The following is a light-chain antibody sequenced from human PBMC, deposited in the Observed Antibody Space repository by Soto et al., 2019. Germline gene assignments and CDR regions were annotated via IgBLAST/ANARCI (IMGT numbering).Light chain of an antibody. V-gene: IGKV1D-16*01. Sequence: DIQMTQSPSSVSASVGDRVTITCRASQDISNWLAWYQQKPETGPKTLILAASTLQSGVPSRFSGSGSGTDFTLTISSLQPEDSATYYCQHYHSYPLTFGGGTKVEIK. CDR2: AAS. J-gene: IGKJ4*01. CDR1: QDISNW. CDR3: QHYHSYPLT.